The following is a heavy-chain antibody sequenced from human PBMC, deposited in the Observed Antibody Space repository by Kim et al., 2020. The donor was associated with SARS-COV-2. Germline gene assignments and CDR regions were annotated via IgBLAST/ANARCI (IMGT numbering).Heavy chain of an antibody. CDR1: GGSISSYY. J-gene: IGHJ5*02. V-gene: IGHV4-4*07. D-gene: IGHD6-13*01. CDR2: IYTSGST. CDR3: ARDRVIAAAGTLWNWFDP. Sequence: SETLSLTCTVSGGSISSYYWSWIRQPAGKGLEWIGRIYTSGSTNYNPSLKSRVTMSVDTSKNQFSLKLSSVTAADTAVYYCARDRVIAAAGTLWNWFDPWGQGTLVTVSS.